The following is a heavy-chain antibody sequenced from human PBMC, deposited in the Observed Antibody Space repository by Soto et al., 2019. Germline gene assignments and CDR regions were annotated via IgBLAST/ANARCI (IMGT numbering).Heavy chain of an antibody. CDR1: GYTFTSYG. CDR2: ISAYNGNT. D-gene: IGHD3-3*01. CDR3: ALYYDFWTNRDYYYGMDV. J-gene: IGHJ6*02. V-gene: IGHV1-18*01. Sequence: ASVKVSCKASGYTFTSYGISWVRQAPGQGLEWMGWISAYNGNTNYAQKLQGRVTMTTDTSTSTAYMELRSLRSDDTAVYYCALYYDFWTNRDYYYGMDVWGQETTLTVSS.